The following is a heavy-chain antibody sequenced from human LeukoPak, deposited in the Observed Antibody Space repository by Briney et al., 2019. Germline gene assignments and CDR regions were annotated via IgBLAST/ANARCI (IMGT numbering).Heavy chain of an antibody. J-gene: IGHJ4*02. D-gene: IGHD2-15*01. V-gene: IGHV3-30*03. CDR1: GFTFSSYG. CDR2: ISYDGSNK. CDR3: APGSYSVVDF. Sequence: GGSLRLSCAASGFTFSSYGMHWVRQAPGKGLEWVAVISYDGSNKYYADSVKGRFTISRDNSKNTLYLQMNSLRAEDTAVYYCAPGSYSVVDFWGQGSLVTVSS.